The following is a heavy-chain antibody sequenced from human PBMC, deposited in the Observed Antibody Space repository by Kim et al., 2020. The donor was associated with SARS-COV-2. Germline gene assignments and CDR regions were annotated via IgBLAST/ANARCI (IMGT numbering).Heavy chain of an antibody. J-gene: IGHJ6*02. D-gene: IGHD1-26*01. CDR1: GGSISSYY. CDR2: IYTSGST. V-gene: IGHV4-4*07. Sequence: SETLSLTCTVSGGSISSYYWSWIRQPAGKGLEWIGRIYTSGSTNYIPSLKSRVTMSVDTSKNQFSLKLSSVTAADTAVYYCARDSPPRGWELLSTSYGMDVWGQGTTVTVSS. CDR3: ARDSPPRGWELLSTSYGMDV.